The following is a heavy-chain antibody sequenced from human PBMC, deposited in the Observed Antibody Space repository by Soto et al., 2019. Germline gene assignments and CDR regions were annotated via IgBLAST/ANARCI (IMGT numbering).Heavy chain of an antibody. D-gene: IGHD2-2*01. CDR3: ARGLGAGVPVDMGVDAFDI. J-gene: IGHJ3*02. Sequence: QVQLVQSGAEVKKPGASVKVSCKAFGYTFTKSYMDWVRQAPGQGLEWMGVINPSGGSVSYARNFQGRLNMTRDTSTSTVYMDLSSLRSEDTAVYFCARGLGAGVPVDMGVDAFDIWGQGTMVTVSS. V-gene: IGHV1-46*03. CDR1: GYTFTKSY. CDR2: INPSGGSV.